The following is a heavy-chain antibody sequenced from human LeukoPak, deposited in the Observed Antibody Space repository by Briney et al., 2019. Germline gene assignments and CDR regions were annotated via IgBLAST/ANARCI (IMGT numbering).Heavy chain of an antibody. CDR1: GYTFTSYG. CDR2: INPGGGNT. Sequence: GASVKVSCKASGYTFTSYGISWVRQAPGQGLEWMGLINPGGGNTNYAQNSQGRVTMTRDTSASTVYMELSSLRSEDTAIYYCARIRDGYNDAYDIWGQGTVVTVPS. V-gene: IGHV1-46*01. CDR3: ARIRDGYNDAYDI. J-gene: IGHJ3*02. D-gene: IGHD5-24*01.